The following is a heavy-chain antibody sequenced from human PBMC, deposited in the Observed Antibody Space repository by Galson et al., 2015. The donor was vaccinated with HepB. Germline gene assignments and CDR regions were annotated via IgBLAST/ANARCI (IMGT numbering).Heavy chain of an antibody. Sequence: SVKVSCKASGGTFSSYAISWVRQAPGQGLEWMGRIIPILGIANYAQKFQGRVTITADKSTSTAYMELSSLRSEETAVYYCASGGSGGNWFDPWGQGTLVTVSS. CDR2: IIPILGIA. D-gene: IGHD3-10*01. J-gene: IGHJ5*02. CDR1: GGTFSSYA. CDR3: ASGGSGGNWFDP. V-gene: IGHV1-69*04.